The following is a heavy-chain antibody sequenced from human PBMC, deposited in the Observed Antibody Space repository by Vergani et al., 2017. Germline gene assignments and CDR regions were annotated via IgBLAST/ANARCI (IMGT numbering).Heavy chain of an antibody. Sequence: QVQLQESGPGLVKPSQTLSLTCTVSGGSISSGGYYWSWIRQHPGKGLEWIGYIYYSGTTYYNPSLRSRVTISLDTSKNQFYLKLSSVTAADTAVYYCARGPVNYDFWSGYYKGWFDPWGQGTLVTVSS. CDR3: ARGPVNYDFWSGYYKGWFDP. V-gene: IGHV4-31*03. J-gene: IGHJ5*02. CDR1: GGSISSGGYY. D-gene: IGHD3-3*01. CDR2: IYYSGTT.